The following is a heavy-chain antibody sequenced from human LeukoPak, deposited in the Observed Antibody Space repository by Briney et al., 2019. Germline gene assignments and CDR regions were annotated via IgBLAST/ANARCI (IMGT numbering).Heavy chain of an antibody. CDR2: IYYSGST. V-gene: IGHV4-39*01. J-gene: IGHJ4*02. CDR3: ARHGIYDSSGYYYFDY. CDR1: GGSISGSSYY. D-gene: IGHD3-22*01. Sequence: SETLFLTCTVSGGSISGSSYYWGWIRQPPGKGLEWIGSIYYSGSTYYNPSLKSRVTISVDTSKNQFSLKLSSVTAAGTAVYYCARHGIYDSSGYYYFDYWGQGTLVTVSS.